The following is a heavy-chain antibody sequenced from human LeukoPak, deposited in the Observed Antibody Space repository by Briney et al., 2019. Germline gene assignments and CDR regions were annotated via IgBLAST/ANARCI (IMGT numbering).Heavy chain of an antibody. Sequence: GGSLRLSCAASGFTFDDYAMHWVRQAPGKGLEWVSGISWNSGSIGYADSVKGRFTISRDNAKNSLYLQMNSLRAEDTALYYCAKDGSTLNYYYYYMDVWGKGTTVTVCS. J-gene: IGHJ6*03. CDR3: AKDGSTLNYYYYYMDV. D-gene: IGHD2/OR15-2a*01. V-gene: IGHV3-9*01. CDR2: ISWNSGSI. CDR1: GFTFDDYA.